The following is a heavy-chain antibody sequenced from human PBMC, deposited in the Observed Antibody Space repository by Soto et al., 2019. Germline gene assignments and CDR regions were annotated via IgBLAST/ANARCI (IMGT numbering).Heavy chain of an antibody. CDR3: TTDISGRDELLQAY. V-gene: IGHV3-15*07. D-gene: IGHD1-26*01. J-gene: IGHJ4*02. CDR1: GVIFTNAW. Sequence: PGGSLRLSCAASGVIFTNAWMNWVRQAPGKGLEWVGRIKSKIDGGTTDYAAPVKGRITISRDDSKNTLYLQMNSLKTEDTAVYYCTTDISGRDELLQAYWGQGTLVTVS. CDR2: IKSKIDGGTT.